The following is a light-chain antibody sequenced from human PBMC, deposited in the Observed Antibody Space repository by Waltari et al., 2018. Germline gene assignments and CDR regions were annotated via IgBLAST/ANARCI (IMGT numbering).Light chain of an antibody. J-gene: IGLJ3*02. CDR2: STN. Sequence: QTVVTQEPSFSVSPGGTVTLTCGLRSGSVSTTYYPSWYQQTPGQAPRTLIYSTNTRASGGPDRFSGSILGNRAALTITGAQADDESDYYCVLYMGSGIWVFGGGTKLTVL. CDR1: SGSVSTTYY. V-gene: IGLV8-61*01. CDR3: VLYMGSGIWV.